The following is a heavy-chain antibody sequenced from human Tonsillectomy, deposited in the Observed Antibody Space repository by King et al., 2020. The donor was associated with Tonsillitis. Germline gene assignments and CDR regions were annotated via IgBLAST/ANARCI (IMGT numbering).Heavy chain of an antibody. D-gene: IGHD3-10*01. CDR3: ARGRYYGSGSYGAFDI. V-gene: IGHV4-34*01. Sequence: VQLQQWGAGLLKPSETLSLTCAVYGGSFSGYYWSWIRQPPGKGLEWIGEINHSGSTNYNPPLKSRVTISVDTSKNQFSLKLSSVTAADTAVYYCARGRYYGSGSYGAFDIWGQGTMVTVSS. CDR2: INHSGST. J-gene: IGHJ3*02. CDR1: GGSFSGYY.